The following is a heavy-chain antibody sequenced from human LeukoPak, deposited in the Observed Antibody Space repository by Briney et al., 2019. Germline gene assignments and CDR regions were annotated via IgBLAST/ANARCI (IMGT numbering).Heavy chain of an antibody. CDR2: IYSGGST. D-gene: IGHD3-10*01. V-gene: IGHV3-53*01. J-gene: IGHJ4*02. Sequence: GGSLRLSCAASGFTFSSYAMSWVRQAPGKGLEWVSVIYSGGSTYYADSVKGRFTTSRDNSKNTLYLQMNSLRAEDTAVYYCASEAPYGSGIDYWGQGTLVTVSS. CDR1: GFTFSSYA. CDR3: ASEAPYGSGIDY.